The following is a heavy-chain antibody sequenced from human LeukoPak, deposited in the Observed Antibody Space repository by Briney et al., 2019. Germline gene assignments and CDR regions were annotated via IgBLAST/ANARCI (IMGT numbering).Heavy chain of an antibody. Sequence: SETLSLTCTVSGGSISSYYWSWIRQPPGKGLEWIGYIYYSGSTNYNPSLKSRVTISVDTSKNQFSLKLSSVTAADTAVYYCARVFGLGDWFDPWGQGTLVTVSS. CDR2: IYYSGST. D-gene: IGHD3/OR15-3a*01. J-gene: IGHJ5*02. CDR3: ARVFGLGDWFDP. V-gene: IGHV4-59*01. CDR1: GGSISSYY.